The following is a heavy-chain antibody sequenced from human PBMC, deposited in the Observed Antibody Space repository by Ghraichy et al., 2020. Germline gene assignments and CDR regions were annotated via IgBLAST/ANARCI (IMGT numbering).Heavy chain of an antibody. CDR1: GGSFSGYY. V-gene: IGHV4-34*01. D-gene: IGHD6-13*01. CDR2: INHSGST. J-gene: IGHJ4*02. CDR3: ARGFGSWYPGPYFDY. Sequence: SQTLSLTCAVYGGSFSGYYWSWIRQPPGKGLEWIGEINHSGSTNYNPSLKSRVTISVDTSKNQFSLKLSSVTAADTAVYYCARGFGSWYPGPYFDYWGQGTLVTVSS.